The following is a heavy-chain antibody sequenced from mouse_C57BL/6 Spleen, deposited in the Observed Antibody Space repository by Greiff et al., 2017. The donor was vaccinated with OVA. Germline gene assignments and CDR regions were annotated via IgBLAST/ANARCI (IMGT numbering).Heavy chain of an antibody. D-gene: IGHD1-1*01. CDR3: ARNYYGSSENWYFDV. V-gene: IGHV3-1*01. J-gene: IGHJ1*03. CDR2: ISYSGST. CDR1: GYSITSGYD. Sequence: EVKLVESGPGMVKPSQSLSLTCTVTGYSITSGYDWHWIRHFPGNKLEWMGYISYSGSTNYNPSLKSRISITHDTSKNHFFLKLNSVTTEDTATYYCARNYYGSSENWYFDVWGTGTTVTVSS.